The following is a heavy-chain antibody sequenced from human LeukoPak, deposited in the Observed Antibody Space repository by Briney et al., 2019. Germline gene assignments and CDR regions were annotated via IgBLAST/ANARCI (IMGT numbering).Heavy chain of an antibody. CDR3: ARDYYDSSGYSMDAFDI. CDR1: GFTFDDYG. V-gene: IGHV3-20*04. D-gene: IGHD3-22*01. CDR2: INWNGGST. J-gene: IGHJ3*02. Sequence: GGSLRLSCAASGFTFDDYGMSWVRQAPGKGLEWVSGINWNGGSTGYADSVKGRFTISRDNAKNSLYLQMNSLRAEDTAVYYCARDYYDSSGYSMDAFDIWGQGTMVTVSS.